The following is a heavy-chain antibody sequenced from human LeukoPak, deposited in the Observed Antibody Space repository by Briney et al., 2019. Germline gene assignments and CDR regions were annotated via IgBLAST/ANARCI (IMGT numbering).Heavy chain of an antibody. Sequence: GGSLRLSCVASGLSFSSYGIHWVRQAPGKGLEWVAVVPYDGSSQYADSVKGRFTISRDNSKNTLYLHIRSLRPDDTAIYFCCFGSGKGSYFDYWGQGTRVTVSS. J-gene: IGHJ4*02. CDR2: VPYDGSSQ. D-gene: IGHD3-10*01. CDR1: GLSFSSYG. CDR3: CFGSGKGSYFDY. V-gene: IGHV3-30*03.